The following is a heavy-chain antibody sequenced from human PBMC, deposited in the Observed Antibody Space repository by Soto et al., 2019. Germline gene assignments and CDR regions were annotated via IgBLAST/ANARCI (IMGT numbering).Heavy chain of an antibody. CDR1: GYIFVNYC. Sequence: QVQLVQSGDEVKKPGASVKVSCKASGYIFVNYCIAWVRQAPGQGREWMGWISPYTGNTHSATKVQGRLTMTTDTSTSTAYMDLGSLSSDDTAVYYCVMVDNYVTPTPQDVWGQGTTVTVSS. J-gene: IGHJ6*02. D-gene: IGHD3-16*01. CDR2: ISPYTGNT. V-gene: IGHV1-18*01. CDR3: VMVDNYVTPTPQDV.